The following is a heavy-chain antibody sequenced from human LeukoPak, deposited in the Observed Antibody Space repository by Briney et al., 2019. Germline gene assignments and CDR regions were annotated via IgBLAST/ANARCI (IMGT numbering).Heavy chain of an antibody. Sequence: PGGSLRLSCAASGFTVDDYAMHWVRQAPGKGLEWVCLISWDGGSTYYADSVKGRFTISRDNSKNPLYLQMNSLRAEDTALYYCAKDMGIAVAGPGFDYWGQGTLVTVSS. CDR3: AKDMGIAVAGPGFDY. CDR2: ISWDGGST. CDR1: GFTVDDYA. V-gene: IGHV3-43D*04. J-gene: IGHJ4*02. D-gene: IGHD6-19*01.